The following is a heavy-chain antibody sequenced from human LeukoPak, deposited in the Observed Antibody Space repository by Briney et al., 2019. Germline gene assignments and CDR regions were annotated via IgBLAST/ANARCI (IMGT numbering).Heavy chain of an antibody. J-gene: IGHJ3*02. CDR2: INYSGST. CDR3: AREDSDAFDI. CDR1: GGSISSSSYY. D-gene: IGHD2-15*01. V-gene: IGHV4-39*07. Sequence: SETLSLTCTVSGGSISSSSYYWGWIRQPPGKGLEWIGSINYSGSTNYNPSLKSRVTISVDTSKNQFSLKLSSVTAADTAVYYCAREDSDAFDIWGQGTMVTVSS.